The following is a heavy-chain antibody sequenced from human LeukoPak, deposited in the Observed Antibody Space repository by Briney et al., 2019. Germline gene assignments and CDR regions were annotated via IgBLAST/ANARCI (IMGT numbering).Heavy chain of an antibody. CDR1: GGSINSRTYY. V-gene: IGHV4-39*01. Sequence: SETLSLTCTVSGGSINSRTYYWGWIRQPPGKGLEWIGSIYYSGSTFYNPSLKSRVTISVDTSKNQFSLKLSSVTAADTAVYYCASEDLFVVIPGTIGRPFDYWGQGTLVTVSS. D-gene: IGHD2-2*02. CDR2: IYYSGST. J-gene: IGHJ4*02. CDR3: ASEDLFVVIPGTIGRPFDY.